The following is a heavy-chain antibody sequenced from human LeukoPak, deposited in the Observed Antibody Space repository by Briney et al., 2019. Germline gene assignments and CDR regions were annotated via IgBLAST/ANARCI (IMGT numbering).Heavy chain of an antibody. CDR1: GGSISRSSYY. V-gene: IGHV4-39*07. Sequence: PSETLSLTCTVSGGSISRSSYYWAWIRQPPGKGLEWIGSIYYSGSTYYNPSLKSRVTISVDTSKNQFSLKLSSVTAADTAVYYCASFVSGYDYVAFDYWGQGTLVTVSS. CDR2: IYYSGST. D-gene: IGHD5-12*01. CDR3: ASFVSGYDYVAFDY. J-gene: IGHJ4*02.